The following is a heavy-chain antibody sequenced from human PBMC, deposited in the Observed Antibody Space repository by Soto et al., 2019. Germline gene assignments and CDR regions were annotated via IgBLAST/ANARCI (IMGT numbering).Heavy chain of an antibody. Sequence: PSETLSLTCTVSGGSISSSSYYWGWIRQPPGKGLEWIGSIYYSGSTYYNPSLKSRVTISVDTSKNQFSLKPSSVTAADTAVYYCARQGRYSGYTIFDYYYGMDVWGQGTTVTVSS. D-gene: IGHD5-12*01. V-gene: IGHV4-39*01. CDR2: IYYSGST. J-gene: IGHJ6*02. CDR3: ARQGRYSGYTIFDYYYGMDV. CDR1: GGSISSSSYY.